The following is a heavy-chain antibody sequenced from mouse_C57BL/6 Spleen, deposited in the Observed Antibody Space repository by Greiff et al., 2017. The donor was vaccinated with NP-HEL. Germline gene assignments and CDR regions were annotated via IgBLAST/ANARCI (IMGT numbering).Heavy chain of an antibody. CDR1: GFTFSDYG. D-gene: IGHD2-12*01. CDR2: ISSGSSTI. Sequence: EVKLVESGGGLVKPGGSLKLSCAASGFTFSDYGMHWVRQAPEKGLEWVAYISSGSSTIYYADTVKGRFTIARDNAKNTLFLQMTSLRSEDTAMYYCARTYYSSSMDYWGQGTSVTVSS. J-gene: IGHJ4*01. CDR3: ARTYYSSSMDY. V-gene: IGHV5-17*01.